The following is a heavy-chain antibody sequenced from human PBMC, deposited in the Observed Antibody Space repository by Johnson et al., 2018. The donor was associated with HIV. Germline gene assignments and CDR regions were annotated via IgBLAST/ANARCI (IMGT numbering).Heavy chain of an antibody. V-gene: IGHV3-30*04. J-gene: IGHJ3*02. CDR1: GFTFSTYP. CDR3: ASLGGLGGFDM. D-gene: IGHD3/OR15-3a*01. CDR2: ISSDGNDK. Sequence: QMLLVESGGGLVQPGGSLRLSCVVSGFTFSTYPMHWVRQAPGKVLEWVAIISSDGNDKYYADSVKGRFTISRDNSNNTLYLQMNIVTREDTAIYYCASLGGLGGFDMWGQGTVVTVSS.